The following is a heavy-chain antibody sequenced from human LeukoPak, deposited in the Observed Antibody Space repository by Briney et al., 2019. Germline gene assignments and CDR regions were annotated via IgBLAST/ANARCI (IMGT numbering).Heavy chain of an antibody. CDR2: IKKEGSEK. J-gene: IGHJ4*02. CDR3: ARDAPTTFAS. D-gene: IGHD1-1*01. V-gene: IGHV3-7*01. CDR1: GFTFSSYW. Sequence: GGSLRLSCAASGFTFSSYWMRWVRQAPGKGGEGVAKIKKEGSEKYYVASVKGRFTISRDNAKTSLYLQMNSLRAEDTAVYYCARDAPTTFASWGQGTLVTGSS.